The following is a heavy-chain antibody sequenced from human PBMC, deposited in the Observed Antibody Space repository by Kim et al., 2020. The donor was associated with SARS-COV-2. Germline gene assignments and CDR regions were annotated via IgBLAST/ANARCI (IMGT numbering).Heavy chain of an antibody. J-gene: IGHJ3*02. D-gene: IGHD3-22*01. CDR3: ARHFYDSSGYSGDAFDI. Sequence: LKSRVTISVDTSKIQFSLKLSPVTAADTAVYYCARHFYDSSGYSGDAFDIWGQGTMVTVSS. V-gene: IGHV4-59*08.